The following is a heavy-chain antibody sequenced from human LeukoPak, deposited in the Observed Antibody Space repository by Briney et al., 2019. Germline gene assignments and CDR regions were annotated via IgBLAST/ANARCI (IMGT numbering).Heavy chain of an antibody. D-gene: IGHD6-19*01. J-gene: IGHJ4*02. Sequence: PSETLSLTCTVSGGSISSYYWSWIRQPPGKGLEWIGYIYYSGSTNYNPSLKSRVTISVDTSKNQFSLKLSSVTAADTAVYYCARANTRYSSGSVLLHYWGQGTLVTVSS. V-gene: IGHV4-59*08. CDR3: ARANTRYSSGSVLLHY. CDR2: IYYSGST. CDR1: GGSISSYY.